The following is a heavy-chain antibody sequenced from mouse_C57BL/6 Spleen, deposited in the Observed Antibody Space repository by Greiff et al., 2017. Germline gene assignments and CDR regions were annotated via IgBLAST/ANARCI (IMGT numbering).Heavy chain of an antibody. CDR2: IYPRSGNT. V-gene: IGHV1-81*01. CDR1: GYTFTSYG. D-gene: IGHD1-1*01. Sequence: QVQLQQSGAELARPGASVKLSCKASGYTFTSYGISWVKQRTGQGLEWIGEIYPRSGNTYYNEKFKGKATLTADKSSSQAYMELRSLTSEDSAVYFCAREGITTVVAEGYYAMDYWGQGTSVTVSS. J-gene: IGHJ4*01. CDR3: AREGITTVVAEGYYAMDY.